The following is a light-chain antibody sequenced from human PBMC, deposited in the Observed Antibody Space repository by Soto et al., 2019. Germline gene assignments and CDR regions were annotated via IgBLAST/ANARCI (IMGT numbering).Light chain of an antibody. CDR1: QSVSSNY. J-gene: IGKJ4*01. V-gene: IGKV3-20*01. CDR3: QQFSSYPLT. CDR2: DAS. Sequence: EIVMTQSPGTLSLSPGERATLSCRASQSVSSNYLAWYQQKPGRAPRLLIYDASSRATGIPDRFSGGGSGTDFTLTISRLEPEDFAVYYCQQFSSYPLTFGGGTKVDIK.